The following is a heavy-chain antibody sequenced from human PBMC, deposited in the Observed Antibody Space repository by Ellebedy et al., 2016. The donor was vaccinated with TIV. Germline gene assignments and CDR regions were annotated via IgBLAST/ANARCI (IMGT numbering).Heavy chain of an antibody. CDR1: GFTFSSYW. CDR3: ARVDGAKIFGVVIVGGLYYGMDV. Sequence: GESLKISCAASGFTFSSYWMHWVRQAPGKGLVWVSRINSDGSSTSYADSVKGRFTISRDNAKNTLSLPMNSLRAEETAVYYCARVDGAKIFGVVIVGGLYYGMDVWGQGTTVTVSS. J-gene: IGHJ6*02. V-gene: IGHV3-74*01. CDR2: INSDGSST. D-gene: IGHD3-3*01.